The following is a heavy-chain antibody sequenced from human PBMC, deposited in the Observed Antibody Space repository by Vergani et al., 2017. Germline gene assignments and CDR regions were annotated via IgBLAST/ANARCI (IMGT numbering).Heavy chain of an antibody. Sequence: QLQLQESGSGLVKPSQTLSLTCAVSGGSISSGGYSWSWIRQPPGKGLEWVGYIYHSGSTYYNPSLKSRVTISVDRSKNQFSLKLSSVTAADTAVYYCARVGYYGPSGMDVWGKGTTVTVSS. CDR1: GGSISSGGYS. D-gene: IGHD3-10*01. V-gene: IGHV4-30-2*01. CDR3: ARVGYYGPSGMDV. CDR2: IYHSGST. J-gene: IGHJ6*03.